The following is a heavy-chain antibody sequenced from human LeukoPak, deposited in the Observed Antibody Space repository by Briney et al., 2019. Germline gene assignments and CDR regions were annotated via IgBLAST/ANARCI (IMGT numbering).Heavy chain of an antibody. CDR1: GYTFTGYY. J-gene: IGHJ5*02. CDR3: ARDRYYYDSSGPFDP. D-gene: IGHD3-22*01. V-gene: IGHV1-2*02. CDR2: INPNSGGT. Sequence: ASVKVSCKASGYTFTGYYMHWVRQAPGQGLEWMGWINPNSGGTNYAQKFRGRVTMTRDTSISTAYMELSRLRSDDTAVYYCARDRYYYDSSGPFDPWGQGTLVTVPS.